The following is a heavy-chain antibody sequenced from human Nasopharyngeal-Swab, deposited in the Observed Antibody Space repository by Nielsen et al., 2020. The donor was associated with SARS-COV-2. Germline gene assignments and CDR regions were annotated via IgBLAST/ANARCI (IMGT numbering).Heavy chain of an antibody. J-gene: IGHJ4*02. CDR2: INHSGST. CDR3: ARVRPMIYSSGSNFDY. V-gene: IGHV4-38-2*02. CDR1: GYSISSGYY. Sequence: SETLSLTCTVSGYSISSGYYWGWIRQPPGKGLEWIGEINHSGSTNYNPSLKSRVTISVDTSKNQFSLKLSSVTAADTAVYYCARVRPMIYSSGSNFDYWGQGTLVTVSS. D-gene: IGHD6-19*01.